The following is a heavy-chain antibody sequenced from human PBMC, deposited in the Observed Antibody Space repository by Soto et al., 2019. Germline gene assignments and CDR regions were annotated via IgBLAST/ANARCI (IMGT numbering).Heavy chain of an antibody. V-gene: IGHV3-23*01. Sequence: GGSLRLSCAASGFTFSSYAMSWVRQAPGKGLEWVSAISGSGGSTYYADSVKGRFTISRDNSKNTLYLQMNSLRAEDTAVYYCAKDPDYDENEYYYYYYMDVWGKGTTVTVSS. CDR1: GFTFSSYA. CDR2: ISGSGGST. D-gene: IGHD4-17*01. J-gene: IGHJ6*03. CDR3: AKDPDYDENEYYYYYYMDV.